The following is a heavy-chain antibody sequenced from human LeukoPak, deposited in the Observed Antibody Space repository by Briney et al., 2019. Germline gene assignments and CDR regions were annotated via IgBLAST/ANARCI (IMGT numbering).Heavy chain of an antibody. CDR3: ARVSGTYDAFDI. J-gene: IGHJ3*02. CDR2: IYYSGST. Sequence: KPSETLSLTCTVSGGSISSGDYYWSWIRQPPGKGLEWIGYIYYSGSTYYNPSLKSRVTISVDTSKNQFSLKLSSVTAADTAVYYCARVSGTYDAFDIWGQGTMVTVSS. D-gene: IGHD3-3*02. CDR1: GGSISSGDYY. V-gene: IGHV4-30-4*01.